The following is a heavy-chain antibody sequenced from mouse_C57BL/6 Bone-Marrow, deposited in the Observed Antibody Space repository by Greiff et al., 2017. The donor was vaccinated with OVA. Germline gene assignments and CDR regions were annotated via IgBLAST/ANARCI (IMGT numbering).Heavy chain of an antibody. D-gene: IGHD2-2*01. CDR1: GFNIKDDY. CDR3: TFIYYGYDGFAY. CDR2: IDPENGDT. J-gene: IGHJ3*01. V-gene: IGHV14-4*01. Sequence: VQLQQSGAELVRPGASVKLSCTASGFNIKDDYMHWVKQRPEQGLEWIGWIDPENGDTEYASKFQGKATITADTSSNTAYLQLSSLTSEDTAVYYCTFIYYGYDGFAYWGQGTLVTVSA.